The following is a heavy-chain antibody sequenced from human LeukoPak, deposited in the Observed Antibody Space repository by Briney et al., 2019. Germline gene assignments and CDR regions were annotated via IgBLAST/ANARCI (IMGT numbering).Heavy chain of an antibody. CDR1: GFTFSSYS. CDR2: ISSSSSYI. Sequence: GGSLRLSCAASGFTFSSYSMNWVRQAPGKGLEWVSSISSSSSYIYYADSVKGRFTISRGNAKNSLYLQMNSLRAEDTAVYYCARDRCSGGSCYSIRPGWFDPWGQGTLVTVSS. CDR3: ARDRCSGGSCYSIRPGWFDP. J-gene: IGHJ5*02. V-gene: IGHV3-21*01. D-gene: IGHD2-15*01.